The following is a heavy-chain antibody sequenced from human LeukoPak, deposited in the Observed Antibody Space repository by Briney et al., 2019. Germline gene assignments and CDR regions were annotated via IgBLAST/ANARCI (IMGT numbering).Heavy chain of an antibody. Sequence: SKTLSLTCTVSGGXISTDHHYWTWIRQPPGKSLEWIGYIYYSGSAYYNPSLKRRLTISVDTSKNQFSLEVRSVTAADTAVYYCARDCSGGSCYPGGLEHWGQGTLVTVSS. V-gene: IGHV4-30-4*01. CDR1: GGXISTDHHY. CDR2: IYYSGSA. CDR3: ARDCSGGSCYPGGLEH. D-gene: IGHD2-15*01. J-gene: IGHJ4*02.